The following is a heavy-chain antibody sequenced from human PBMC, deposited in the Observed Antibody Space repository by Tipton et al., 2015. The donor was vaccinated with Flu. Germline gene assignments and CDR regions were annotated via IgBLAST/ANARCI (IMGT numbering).Heavy chain of an antibody. Sequence: TLSLTCTVSGAFFTSYYWNWIRQPPGKGLEWIGYIYNSQYTKYNPSLKSRVTISIDTSKNQFSLNMRSVTAADMAVYYCARRDYSNYVSDPKSWFDPWGQGTLVAVSS. CDR2: IYNSQYT. V-gene: IGHV4-4*09. D-gene: IGHD4-11*01. CDR1: GAFFTSYY. J-gene: IGHJ5*02. CDR3: ARRDYSNYVSDPKSWFDP.